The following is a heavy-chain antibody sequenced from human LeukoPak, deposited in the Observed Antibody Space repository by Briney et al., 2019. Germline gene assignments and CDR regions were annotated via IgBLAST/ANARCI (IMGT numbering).Heavy chain of an antibody. CDR1: GYTFTSYY. CDR2: MNPNSGNT. D-gene: IGHD6-19*01. V-gene: IGHV1-8*02. CDR3: ARSTPLYSSGWYRLAYYYYGMDV. Sequence: ASVKVSCKASGYTFTSYYMHWVRQAPGQGLEWMGWMNPNSGNTGYAQKFQGRVTMTRNTSISTAYMELSSLRSEDTAVYYCARSTPLYSSGWYRLAYYYYGMDVWGQGTTVTVSS. J-gene: IGHJ6*02.